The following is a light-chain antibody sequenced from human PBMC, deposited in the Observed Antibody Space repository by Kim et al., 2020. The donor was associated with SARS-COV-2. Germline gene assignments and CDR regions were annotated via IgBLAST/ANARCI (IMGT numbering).Light chain of an antibody. Sequence: VSAVQTPSMTCSDDKLGDNVDCWSQQKPAQSPVMVIYQDSKRPSGIPERFSGSNSGNTATLTISGTQAMDEADYYCQAWDSTTAVFGGGTQLTVL. V-gene: IGLV3-1*01. J-gene: IGLJ3*02. CDR2: QDS. CDR3: QAWDSTTAV. CDR1: KLGDNV.